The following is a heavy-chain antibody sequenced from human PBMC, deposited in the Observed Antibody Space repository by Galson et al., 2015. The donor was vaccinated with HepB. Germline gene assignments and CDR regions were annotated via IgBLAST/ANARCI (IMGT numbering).Heavy chain of an antibody. D-gene: IGHD1-26*01. CDR2: IYSDGSGT. CDR3: ARDLSYSLHH. CDR1: GFTFSSSW. Sequence: SLRLSCAASGFTFSSSWMHWVRQPPGKGLVWVSRIYSDGSGTSYADSVKGRFTISRDNAKNTLYLQMNSLRAEDSAVFYCARDLSYSLHHWGQGTLVTVSS. V-gene: IGHV3-74*01. J-gene: IGHJ1*01.